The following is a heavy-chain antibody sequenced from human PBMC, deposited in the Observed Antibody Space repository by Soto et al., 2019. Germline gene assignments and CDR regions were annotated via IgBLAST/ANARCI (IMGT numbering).Heavy chain of an antibody. Sequence: QITLKESGPTLVKPTQTLTLTCTFSGFSLSTSGVGVGWIRQHPGKALEWLALIFWDDDKRYRPSLKNRLTISNDTSKNQVVPTMTNMDPVDPATYYCAHSPPYDILTGSLNYYDYWGQGTLVTVSS. V-gene: IGHV2-5*02. CDR2: IFWDDDK. J-gene: IGHJ4*02. D-gene: IGHD3-9*01. CDR3: AHSPPYDILTGSLNYYDY. CDR1: GFSLSTSGVG.